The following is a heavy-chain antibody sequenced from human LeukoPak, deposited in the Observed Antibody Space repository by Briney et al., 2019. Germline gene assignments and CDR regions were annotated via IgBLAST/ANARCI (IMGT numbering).Heavy chain of an antibody. Sequence: GASVKVSCKASGYTFTSYAMNWVRQAPGQGLEWMGGIIPIFGTANYAQKFQGRATITADKSTSTAYMELSSLRSEDTAVYYCARVQEQLASDDAFDIWGQGTMVTVSS. CDR2: IIPIFGTA. D-gene: IGHD6-6*01. CDR3: ARVQEQLASDDAFDI. CDR1: GYTFTSYA. V-gene: IGHV1-69*06. J-gene: IGHJ3*02.